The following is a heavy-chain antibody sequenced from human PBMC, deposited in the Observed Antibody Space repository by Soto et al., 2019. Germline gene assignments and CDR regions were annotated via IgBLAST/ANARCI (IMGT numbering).Heavy chain of an antibody. V-gene: IGHV4-30-4*01. D-gene: IGHD2-15*01. CDR2: IYYSGST. CDR3: ARGRYCSGGSCYSLGNWFDP. CDR1: GGSISSGDYY. J-gene: IGHJ5*02. Sequence: SETVSLTCTVSGGSISSGDYYWSWIRQPPGKGLEWIGYIYYSGSTYYNPSLKSRVTISVDTSKNQFSLKLSSVTAADTAVYYCARGRYCSGGSCYSLGNWFDPWGQGTLVTVSS.